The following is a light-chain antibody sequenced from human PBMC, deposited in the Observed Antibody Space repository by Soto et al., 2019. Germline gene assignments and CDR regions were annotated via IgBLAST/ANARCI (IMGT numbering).Light chain of an antibody. J-gene: IGKJ1*01. V-gene: IGKV3-15*01. CDR3: HQRQSWPRT. CDR1: QSLDYN. CDR2: GAS. Sequence: EIVMTQSPATLSVSLGERATLSCRAGQSLDYNLAWYQQKPGQAPRLLIYGASARATGVPARFSGSGSETEFTLTISDVEPEDFAVYYCHQRQSWPRTFGQGTTVDIK.